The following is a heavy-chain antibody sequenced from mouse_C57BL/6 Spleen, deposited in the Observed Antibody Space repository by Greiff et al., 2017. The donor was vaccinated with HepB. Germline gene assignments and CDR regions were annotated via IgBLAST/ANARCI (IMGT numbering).Heavy chain of an antibody. J-gene: IGHJ4*01. D-gene: IGHD1-1*01. CDR3: TRERYGSSYGAMDY. CDR1: GFTFSSYA. CDR2: ISSGGDYI. Sequence: EVQLQESGEGLVKPGGSLKLSCAASGFTFSSYAMSWVRQTPEKRLEWVAYISSGGDYIYYADTVKGRFTISRDNARNTLYLQMSSLKSEDTAMYYCTRERYGSSYGAMDYWGQGTSVTVSS. V-gene: IGHV5-9-1*02.